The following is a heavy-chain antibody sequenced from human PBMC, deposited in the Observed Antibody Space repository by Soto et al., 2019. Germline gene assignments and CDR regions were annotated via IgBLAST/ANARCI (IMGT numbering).Heavy chain of an antibody. D-gene: IGHD6-13*01. Sequence: QVQLVESGGGLVKPGGSLRLSCAASGFTFSDYYMSWIRQAPGKGLEWLSYISSSSSYINYADSVKGRFTISRDNAKNSLDLRMSRLRAEDTAVYYCAREGPGSSSWDVDSWGQGTLVTVSS. CDR1: GFTFSDYY. CDR2: ISSSSSYI. V-gene: IGHV3-11*05. J-gene: IGHJ4*02. CDR3: AREGPGSSSWDVDS.